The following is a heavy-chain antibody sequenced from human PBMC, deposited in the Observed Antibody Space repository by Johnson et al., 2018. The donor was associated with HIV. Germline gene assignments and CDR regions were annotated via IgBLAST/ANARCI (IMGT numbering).Heavy chain of an antibody. D-gene: IGHD7-27*01. Sequence: VQLVESGGGLIQPGGSLRLSCAASGFTVSSNYVSWVRQAPGKGLEWVSVIYSGGSTYYADSVKGRFTISRDNSKNTLYLQMNTLRAEDTAVYYCARDEVFWGRAFDIWGQGTMVTVSS. CDR3: ARDEVFWGRAFDI. V-gene: IGHV3-53*01. CDR2: IYSGGST. J-gene: IGHJ3*02. CDR1: GFTVSSNY.